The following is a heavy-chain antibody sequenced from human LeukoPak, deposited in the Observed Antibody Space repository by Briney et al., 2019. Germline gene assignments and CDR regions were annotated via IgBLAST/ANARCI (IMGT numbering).Heavy chain of an antibody. CDR2: ISGSGGST. CDR3: AKRGDYYDSSGWSLDY. J-gene: IGHJ4*02. V-gene: IGHV3-23*01. Sequence: GGSLRLSCAASGFTFSSYAMSWVRQAPGKGLEWVSAISGSGGSTCYADSVKGRFTISRDNSKNTLYLQMNSLRAEDTAVYYCAKRGDYYDSSGWSLDYWGQGTLVTVPS. D-gene: IGHD3-22*01. CDR1: GFTFSSYA.